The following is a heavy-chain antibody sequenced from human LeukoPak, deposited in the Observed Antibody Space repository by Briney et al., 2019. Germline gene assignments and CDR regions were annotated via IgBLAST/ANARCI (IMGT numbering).Heavy chain of an antibody. CDR3: ARDSSGYSDRFDI. CDR2: IYSGGST. D-gene: IGHD3-22*01. V-gene: IGHV3-53*01. Sequence: GGSLRLSCAASGFTVSSNYMSWVRQAPGKGLEWVSVIYSGGSTYYADSLKGRFTISRDNSKNTLYLQMNSLRAEDTAVYYCARDSSGYSDRFDIWGQGTMVTVSS. CDR1: GFTVSSNY. J-gene: IGHJ3*02.